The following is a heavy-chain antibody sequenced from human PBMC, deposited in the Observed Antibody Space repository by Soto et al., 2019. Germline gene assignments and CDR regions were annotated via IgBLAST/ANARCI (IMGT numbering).Heavy chain of an antibody. CDR2: IWYDGGNK. CDR1: GFPFRSYG. J-gene: IGHJ6*02. D-gene: IGHD6-6*01. Sequence: QVQLVESGGGVVQPGRSLRLSCAASGFPFRSYGMHWVRQAPGKGLEWVAVIWYDGGNKHYADSVKGRFTISRDNSKNTLYLQMKSLRAEDTAVYYCARVTYSSSAAPFRYYGMDVWGQGTTVTVSS. V-gene: IGHV3-33*01. CDR3: ARVTYSSSAAPFRYYGMDV.